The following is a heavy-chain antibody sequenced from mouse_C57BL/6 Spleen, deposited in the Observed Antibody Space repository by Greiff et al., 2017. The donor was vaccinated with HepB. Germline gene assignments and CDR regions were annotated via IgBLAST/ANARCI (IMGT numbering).Heavy chain of an antibody. CDR1: GYTFTSYW. D-gene: IGHD2-1*01. CDR3: ARSRGNYPYAMDY. CDR2: IDPSDSYT. V-gene: IGHV1-50*01. Sequence: QVQLQQSGAELVKPGASVKLSCKASGYTFTSYWMQWVKQRPGQGLEWIGEIDPSDSYTNYNQKFKGKATLTVDTSSSTAYMQLSSLTSEDSAVYYCARSRGNYPYAMDYWGQGTSVTVSS. J-gene: IGHJ4*01.